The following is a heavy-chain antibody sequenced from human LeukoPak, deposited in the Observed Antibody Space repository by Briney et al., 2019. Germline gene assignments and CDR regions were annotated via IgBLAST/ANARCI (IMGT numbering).Heavy chain of an antibody. Sequence: GASVKVSCKASGYTFTSYGISWVRQAPGQGLEWMGGIIPIFGTANYAQKFQGRVTITTDESTSTAYMELSSLRSEDTAVYYCARDHPTGYYDSSGYYVPGRAFDIWGQGTMVTVSS. D-gene: IGHD3-22*01. J-gene: IGHJ3*02. CDR1: GYTFTSYG. CDR2: IIPIFGTA. CDR3: ARDHPTGYYDSSGYYVPGRAFDI. V-gene: IGHV1-69*05.